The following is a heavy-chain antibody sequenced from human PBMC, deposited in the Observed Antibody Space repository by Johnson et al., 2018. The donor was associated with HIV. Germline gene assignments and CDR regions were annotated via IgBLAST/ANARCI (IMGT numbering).Heavy chain of an antibody. J-gene: IGHJ3*02. CDR3: ATTRWSDTDPFDI. V-gene: IGHV3-11*04. CDR2: ISGSGNAI. Sequence: QVQLVESGGGLVKPGGSLRLSCVASRLNLSDPYMSWIRQAPGQGLEWVSYISGSGNAIYYADSVRGRFTISRDNAKNSMYLKMNSLRAEDTAVYYCATTRWSDTDPFDIGGQGTMVTVSS. CDR1: RLNLSDPY. D-gene: IGHD3-3*01.